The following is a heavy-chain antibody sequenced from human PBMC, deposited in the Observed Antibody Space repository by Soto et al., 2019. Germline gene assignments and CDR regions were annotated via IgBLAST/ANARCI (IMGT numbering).Heavy chain of an antibody. CDR2: IKQDGSEK. V-gene: IGHV3-7*04. CDR1: GFTFSSYW. Sequence: EVQLVESGGGLVQPGGSLRLSCAASGFTFSSYWMSWVRQAPGVGLEWVANIKQDGSEKDCVDSVKGRFTISRDNAKNALYLQMNSRRAEDTVVYYCGRGGGSLNYWGQGTLVTVSS. J-gene: IGHJ4*02. CDR3: GRGGGSLNY. D-gene: IGHD3-16*01.